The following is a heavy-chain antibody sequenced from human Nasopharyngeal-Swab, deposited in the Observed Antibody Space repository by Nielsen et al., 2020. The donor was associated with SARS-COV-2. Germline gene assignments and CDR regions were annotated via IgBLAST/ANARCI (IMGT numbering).Heavy chain of an antibody. CDR2: IIPIFGTA. CDR3: ASVRGVGAGWFDP. J-gene: IGHJ5*02. D-gene: IGHD3-10*01. CDR1: GGTFTIYA. V-gene: IGHV1-69*13. Sequence: SAKVSCKASGGTFTIYAISWVRQAPGQGLEWMGGIIPIFGTANYAQKSQGRVTITADESTSTAFMELSSLRSEDTAVYYCASVRGVGAGWFDPWGQGTLVTVSS.